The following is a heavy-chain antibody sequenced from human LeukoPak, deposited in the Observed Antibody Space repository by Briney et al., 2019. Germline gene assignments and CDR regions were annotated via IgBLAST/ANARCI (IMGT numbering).Heavy chain of an antibody. CDR1: GGSISSGDYY. CDR2: IYYSGST. Sequence: PSETLSLTCTVSGGSISSGDYYWIWIRQPPGKGLEWIGYIYYSGSTYYNPSLKSRVTISVDTSKNQFSLKLRSVTAADTAVYYCARSAHYSQFDYWGQGTLVTVSS. CDR3: ARSAHYSQFDY. V-gene: IGHV4-30-4*02. J-gene: IGHJ4*02. D-gene: IGHD3-22*01.